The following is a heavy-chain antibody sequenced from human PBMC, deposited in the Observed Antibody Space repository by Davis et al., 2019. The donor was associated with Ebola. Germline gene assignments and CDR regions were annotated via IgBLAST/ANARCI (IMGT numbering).Heavy chain of an antibody. Sequence: AASVKVSCKASVYTFTSYGISWVRQASGQGLEWMGWISAYNGNTNYAQNVQGRVTMTTDTSTSTAYMEVGSLRSDDTAVYYCARAQFPTTSDHWGQGTLVTVSS. J-gene: IGHJ4*02. CDR3: ARAQFPTTSDH. CDR2: ISAYNGNT. CDR1: VYTFTSYG. V-gene: IGHV1-18*01. D-gene: IGHD1-1*01.